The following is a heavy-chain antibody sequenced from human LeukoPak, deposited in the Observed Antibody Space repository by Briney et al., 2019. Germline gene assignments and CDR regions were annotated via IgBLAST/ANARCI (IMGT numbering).Heavy chain of an antibody. CDR2: ISSRGSTT. Sequence: PGGSLRLSCAASGFTFSSYEMNWARQAPGKGLEWVSYISSRGSTTYYADSVKGRFTISRDNAKNSLYPQMNSLRAEDTAVYYCARHNALVTDYWGQGTLVTVSS. D-gene: IGHD1-1*01. CDR1: GFTFSSYE. CDR3: ARHNALVTDY. J-gene: IGHJ4*02. V-gene: IGHV3-48*03.